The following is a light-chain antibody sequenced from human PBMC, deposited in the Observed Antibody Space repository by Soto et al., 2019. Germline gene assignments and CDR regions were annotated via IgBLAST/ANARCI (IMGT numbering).Light chain of an antibody. V-gene: IGLV2-14*01. CDR3: SSSSSTV. CDR2: EVS. Sequence: QSALTQPASVSGSPGQSITISCTGTSSDVGSYNYVSWYQQHPGKAPKLMIYEVSTRPSGVSSRFSGFKSGNTASLTISGLQAEDEADYYCSSSSSTVFGTGTKLTVL. CDR1: SSDVGSYNY. J-gene: IGLJ1*01.